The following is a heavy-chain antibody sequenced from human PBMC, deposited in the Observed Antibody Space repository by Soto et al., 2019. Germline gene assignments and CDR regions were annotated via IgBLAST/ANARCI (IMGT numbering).Heavy chain of an antibody. CDR3: AREVTMVRGAGDY. CDR2: INPSGGST. V-gene: IGHV1-46*01. Sequence: QVQLVQSGAEVKKPGDSVKVSCKASGYTFTNYYMHWVRQAPGQGLEWMGIINPSGGSTSYAQTFQGRVTMTRDTSTSTGYLELSSLRSEDTAGYYCAREVTMVRGAGDYWGQGTLVTVSS. J-gene: IGHJ4*02. CDR1: GYTFTNYY. D-gene: IGHD3-10*01.